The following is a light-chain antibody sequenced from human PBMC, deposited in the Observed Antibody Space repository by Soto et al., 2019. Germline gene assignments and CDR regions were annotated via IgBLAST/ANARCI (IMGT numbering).Light chain of an antibody. Sequence: EILMTQSPATLSVSPGVRATLSCRASQSVRSNLAWYQQKPGQAPRLLIFGATTRATGMPARFSGSGSGTEFTLNIRSLQSEDFAVYCCQQYNDWPRCTFGQGTKVDIK. CDR1: QSVRSN. J-gene: IGKJ2*02. CDR2: GAT. CDR3: QQYNDWPRCT. V-gene: IGKV3-15*01.